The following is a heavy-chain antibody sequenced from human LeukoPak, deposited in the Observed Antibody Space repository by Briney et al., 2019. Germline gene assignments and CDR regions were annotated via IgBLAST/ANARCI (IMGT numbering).Heavy chain of an antibody. Sequence: PGGSPRLSCAASGFTFSSYWMSWVRQAPGKGLEWVANIKQDGSEKYYVDSVEGRFTISRDNAKNSLYLQMNSLRAEDTAVYYCASSNWNYYNYWGQGTLVTVSS. CDR2: IKQDGSEK. CDR3: ASSNWNYYNY. V-gene: IGHV3-7*05. D-gene: IGHD1-20*01. J-gene: IGHJ4*02. CDR1: GFTFSSYW.